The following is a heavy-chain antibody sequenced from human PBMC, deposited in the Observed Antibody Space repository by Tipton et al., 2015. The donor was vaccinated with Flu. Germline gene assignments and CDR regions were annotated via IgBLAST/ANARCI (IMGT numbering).Heavy chain of an antibody. CDR2: ISGDGSKP. J-gene: IGHJ4*02. Sequence: SLRLSCAASGFTFSSFAMTWVRQAPGRGLEWISAISGDGSKPFYADSVKGRFTISRDNSKNTVFLQMSSLRAEDTAVYYCAKGYAGLFNYWGQGTLVTVSS. CDR3: AKGYAGLFNY. CDR1: GFTFSSFA. V-gene: IGHV3-23*01. D-gene: IGHD3-16*01.